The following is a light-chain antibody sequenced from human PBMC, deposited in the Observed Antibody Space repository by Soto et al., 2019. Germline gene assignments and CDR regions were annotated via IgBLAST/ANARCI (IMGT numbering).Light chain of an antibody. J-gene: IGKJ1*01. Sequence: EIVLTRCPATLSVFPEERATLSCRASQSVSTNLAWYQQKPGQAPRLLIYGGSSRATGIPVRFSGSGSGTDFTLTISRLEPEDFAVYYCQQYSSSAGTFGRGTKVDI. CDR2: GGS. CDR1: QSVSTN. V-gene: IGKV3-20*01. CDR3: QQYSSSAGT.